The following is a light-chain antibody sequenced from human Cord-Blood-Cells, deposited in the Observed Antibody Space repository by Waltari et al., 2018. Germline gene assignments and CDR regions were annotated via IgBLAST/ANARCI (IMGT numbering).Light chain of an antibody. V-gene: IGLV2-14*01. CDR3: SSYTSSSTLEV. J-gene: IGLJ2*01. Sequence: QSALTQPASVSGSPGQSITISCTGTSSDVGGYNYVSWYQQHPGKPPKLMISDVSNRPSGVSTRFSGSKAGNTASRTISGLQAEDEADYYCSSYTSSSTLEVVGGGTKLTVL. CDR2: DVS. CDR1: SSDVGGYNY.